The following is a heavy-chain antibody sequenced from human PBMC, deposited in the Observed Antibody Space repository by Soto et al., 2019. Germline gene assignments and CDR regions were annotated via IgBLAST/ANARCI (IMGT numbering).Heavy chain of an antibody. J-gene: IGHJ4*02. D-gene: IGHD1-1*01. CDR3: ARGRYGDY. CDR1: GYTFTSYG. Sequence: QVHLVQSGAEVKKPGASVKVSCKCSGYTFTSYGITWVRQAPGQGLEWMGWISAHNGNTDYAQKRHGRVTVTRDTSTSTAYMELRSLRSDDTAVYYCARGRYGDYWGQGALVTVSS. CDR2: ISAHNGNT. V-gene: IGHV1-18*01.